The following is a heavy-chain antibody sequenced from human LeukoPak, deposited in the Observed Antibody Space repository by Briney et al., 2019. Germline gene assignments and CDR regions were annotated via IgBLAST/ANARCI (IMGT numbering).Heavy chain of an antibody. CDR2: ISSSGSTI. Sequence: GGSLRLSCAASGFTFSDYYMSWIRQAPGKGLEWVSYISSSGSTIYYADSVKGRFTISGDNAKNSLYLQMNSLRAEDTAVYYCARDVAVVIGIDAFDIWGQGTMVTVSS. CDR1: GFTFSDYY. J-gene: IGHJ3*02. V-gene: IGHV3-11*01. CDR3: ARDVAVVIGIDAFDI. D-gene: IGHD3-22*01.